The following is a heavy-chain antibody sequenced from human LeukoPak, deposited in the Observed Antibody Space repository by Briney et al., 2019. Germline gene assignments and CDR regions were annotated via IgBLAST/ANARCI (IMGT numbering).Heavy chain of an antibody. CDR2: INHSGST. CDR3: ARDLVSYYYGSGPYDY. V-gene: IGHV4-34*01. D-gene: IGHD3-10*01. J-gene: IGHJ4*02. CDR1: GGSFSGYY. Sequence: SETLSLTCAVYGGSFSGYYWSWIRQPPGKGLEWIGEINHSGSTNYNPSLKSRVTISVDTSKNQFSLKLSSVTAADTVVYYCARDLVSYYYGSGPYDYWGQGTLVTVSS.